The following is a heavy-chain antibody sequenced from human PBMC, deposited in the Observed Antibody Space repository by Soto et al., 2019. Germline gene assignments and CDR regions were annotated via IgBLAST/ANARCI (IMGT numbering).Heavy chain of an antibody. CDR2: IGGSGTGGRT. CDR1: GLTFSTYA. CDR3: TTDAITIFGVVDYGMDV. J-gene: IGHJ6*02. Sequence: GGSLRLSCTASGLTFSTYAMSWVRQAPGKGLEWVSAIGGSGTGGRTYYADSVKGRFTISRDKSKNTVYRQMNSLKTEDTAVYYCTTDAITIFGVVDYGMDVWGQGTTVTSP. V-gene: IGHV3-23*01. D-gene: IGHD3-3*01.